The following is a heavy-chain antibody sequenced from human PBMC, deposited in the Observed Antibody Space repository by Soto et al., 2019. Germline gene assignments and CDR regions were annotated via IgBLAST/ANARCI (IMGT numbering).Heavy chain of an antibody. D-gene: IGHD3-10*01. CDR1: GGSISSYF. Sequence: SETLSLTCTVSGGSISSYFWSWIQQPPGKGLEWIGYIYYSGTTNYNPSLKSRVTISIDTSKNQFSLRLTSVTAADTAVYFCARATYDSGSGAAAADHWGQGTLVTVSS. CDR2: IYYSGTT. CDR3: ARATYDSGSGAAAADH. V-gene: IGHV4-59*01. J-gene: IGHJ4*02.